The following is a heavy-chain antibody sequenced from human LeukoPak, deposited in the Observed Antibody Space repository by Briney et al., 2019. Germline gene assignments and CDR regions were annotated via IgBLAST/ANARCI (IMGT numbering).Heavy chain of an antibody. J-gene: IGHJ4*02. D-gene: IGHD3-22*01. CDR2: ISGSGGST. CDR3: ANHYYDSSGYLGFIYYFDY. CDR1: GFTFSSYA. Sequence: GGCLRLSCAASGFTFSSYAMSWVRQAPGKGLEWVSAISGSGGSTYYADSVKGRFTISRDNSKNTLYLQMNSLRAEDTAVYYCANHYYDSSGYLGFIYYFDYWGQGTLVTVSS. V-gene: IGHV3-23*01.